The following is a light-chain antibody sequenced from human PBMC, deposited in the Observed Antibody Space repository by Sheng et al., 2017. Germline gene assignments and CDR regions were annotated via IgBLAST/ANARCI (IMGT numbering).Light chain of an antibody. Sequence: EIVLTQSPATLSLPPGERATLSCRASQSVGRFLVWYQQKPGQAPRLLIYDTSNRATGVPARFSGSGSGTDFTLTISSLEPEDFAVYYCQQRSQWPLFSFGPWDQTGDQT. J-gene: IGKJ3*01. CDR2: DTS. CDR3: QQRSQWPLFS. CDR1: QSVGRF. V-gene: IGKV3-11*01.